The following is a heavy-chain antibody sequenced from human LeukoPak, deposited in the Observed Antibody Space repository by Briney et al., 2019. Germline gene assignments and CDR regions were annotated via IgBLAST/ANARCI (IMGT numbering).Heavy chain of an antibody. CDR1: GGTFSSYA. CDR2: IIPIFGTA. Sequence: SVKVSCKASGGTFSSYAISWVRQAPGQGLEWMGGIIPIFGTANYAQKFQGRVTITADESTSTAYMELSSLRSEDTAVYFCAREYCSGGSCYGDSFDYWGQGTLVTVSS. J-gene: IGHJ4*02. V-gene: IGHV1-69*13. CDR3: AREYCSGGSCYGDSFDY. D-gene: IGHD2-15*01.